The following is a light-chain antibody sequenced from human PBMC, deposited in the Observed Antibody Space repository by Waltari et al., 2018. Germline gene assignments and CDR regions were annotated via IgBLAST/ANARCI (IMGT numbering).Light chain of an antibody. Sequence: SVLTQPPSGSRSPGRTVTISSPGSSSHIGAGYDVHWYQHLPGTAPKLRISGNSNRPSGGPDRFSGSKSGTSASLAITGLQAEDEADYYCQSYDSSLSGVVFGGGTKLTVL. CDR3: QSYDSSLSGVV. CDR2: GNS. V-gene: IGLV1-40*01. J-gene: IGLJ2*01. CDR1: SSHIGAGYD.